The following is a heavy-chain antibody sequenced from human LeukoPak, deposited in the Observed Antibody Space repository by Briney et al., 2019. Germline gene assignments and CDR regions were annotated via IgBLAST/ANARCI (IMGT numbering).Heavy chain of an antibody. CDR3: ARDSSHYVGSSDY. J-gene: IGHJ4*02. CDR2: ISESGDVT. Sequence: PGGSLRLSCVVSGFTFSNYPMSWVRQAPGKGLEWVSVISESGDVTHYADSMKGRFTISRDNTKNTLSLHMNSLRAEDTAIYYCARDSSHYVGSSDYRGQGTQVTVSS. V-gene: IGHV3-23*01. D-gene: IGHD4-17*01. CDR1: GFTFSNYP.